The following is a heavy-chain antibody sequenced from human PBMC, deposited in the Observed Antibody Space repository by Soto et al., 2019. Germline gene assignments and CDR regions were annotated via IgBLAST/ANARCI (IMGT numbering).Heavy chain of an antibody. J-gene: IGHJ5*02. D-gene: IGHD3-3*01. CDR1: GYIFTSYD. CDR2: MNPNSGNT. V-gene: IGHV1-8*01. CDR3: ARTPPYYFWSGYYDNWFYL. Sequence: ASVKVSCKASGYIFTSYDINWVRQATGQGLEWMGWMNPNSGNTGYAQKFQGRVTMTRNTSISTAYMELSSLRSEDTAVYYCARTPPYYFWSGYYDNWFYLWGQGSLVTVSS.